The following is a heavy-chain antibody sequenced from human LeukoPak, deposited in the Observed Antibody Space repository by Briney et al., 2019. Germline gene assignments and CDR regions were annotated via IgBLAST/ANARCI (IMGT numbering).Heavy chain of an antibody. D-gene: IGHD3-10*01. CDR1: GFTFSSYA. Sequence: GSLRLSCAASGFTFSSYAMSWVRQAPGKGLEWVSLIYSDSSTYYGDSVKGRFTISRDNSKNTLYLQMNSLRVEDTALYYCARDPWDGSGNFGWGQGTMVTVSS. CDR2: IYSDSST. V-gene: IGHV3-53*01. CDR3: ARDPWDGSGNFG. J-gene: IGHJ3*01.